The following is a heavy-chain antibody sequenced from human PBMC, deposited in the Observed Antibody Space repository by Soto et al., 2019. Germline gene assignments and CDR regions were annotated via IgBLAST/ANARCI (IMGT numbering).Heavy chain of an antibody. Sequence: EVQLVESGGGLVQPGGSLRLSCAASGFTFSSHWMHWVRQGPGKGLVWVSRINYDGSWTNYADSVKGRFTISRDNARNTLYLHLDSLRDEDTAVYYCAREYRQSYASRRQSDALDIWGQGTTVTVSS. D-gene: IGHD2-2*01. V-gene: IGHV3-74*01. CDR2: INYDGSWT. J-gene: IGHJ3*02. CDR1: GFTFSSHW. CDR3: AREYRQSYASRRQSDALDI.